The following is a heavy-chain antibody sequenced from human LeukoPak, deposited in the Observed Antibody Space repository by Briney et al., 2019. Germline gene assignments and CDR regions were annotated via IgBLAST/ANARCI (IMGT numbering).Heavy chain of an antibody. CDR2: IWYDEITK. CDR3: ARRWSFDY. Sequence: GGSLRLSCVASGFTFRSYGIHWVRQAPGKGLEWLAFIWYDEITKNYADSVKGRFTISRDNSKNTLYLQMNSLRAEDTAVYYCARRWSFDYWGQGTLVTVSS. CDR1: GFTFRSYG. V-gene: IGHV3-30*02. D-gene: IGHD6-13*01. J-gene: IGHJ4*02.